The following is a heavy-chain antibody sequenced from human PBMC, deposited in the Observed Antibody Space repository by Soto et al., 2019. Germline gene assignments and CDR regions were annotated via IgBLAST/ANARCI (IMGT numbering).Heavy chain of an antibody. D-gene: IGHD6-19*01. V-gene: IGHV3-7*01. J-gene: IGHJ6*02. CDR2: IKQDGSEK. CDR3: ARDREYSSGWYYSYYGMDV. Sequence: GGSLRLSCAASGFTFSSYWMSWVRQAPGKGLEWVANIKQDGSEKYYVDSVRGRFTISRDNAKNSLCLQMNSLRAEDTAVYYCARDREYSSGWYYSYYGMDVWGQGTTVTVSS. CDR1: GFTFSSYW.